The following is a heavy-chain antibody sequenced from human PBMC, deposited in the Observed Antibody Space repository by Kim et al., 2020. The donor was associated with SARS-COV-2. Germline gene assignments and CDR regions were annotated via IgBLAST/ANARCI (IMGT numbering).Heavy chain of an antibody. CDR1: GGSISSSSYY. Sequence: SETLSLTCTVSGGSISSSSYYWGWIRQPPGKGLEWIGSIYYSGSTYYNPSLKSRVTISVDTSKNQFSLKLSSVTAADTAVYYCATSRKAASRYDYYYGMDVWGQGTTVTVSS. V-gene: IGHV4-39*07. CDR3: ATSRKAASRYDYYYGMDV. D-gene: IGHD2-15*01. CDR2: IYYSGST. J-gene: IGHJ6*02.